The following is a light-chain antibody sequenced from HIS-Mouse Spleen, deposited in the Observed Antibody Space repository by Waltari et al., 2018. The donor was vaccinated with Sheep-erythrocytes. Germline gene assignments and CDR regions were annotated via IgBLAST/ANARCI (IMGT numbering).Light chain of an antibody. V-gene: IGLV2-23*01. CDR3: CSYAGSSTLV. CDR2: EGS. Sequence: QSALTQPASVSGSPGQSITISCTGTSSDVGSYNLVSWYQQHPGKAPKLMIYEGSKRPSVVSKRFSGSKSGNTASLTSSGLQAEDEADYYCCSYAGSSTLVFGGGTKLTVL. J-gene: IGLJ3*02. CDR1: SSDVGSYNL.